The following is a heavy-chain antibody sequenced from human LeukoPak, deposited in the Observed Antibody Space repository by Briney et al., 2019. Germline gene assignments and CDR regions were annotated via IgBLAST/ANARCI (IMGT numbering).Heavy chain of an antibody. V-gene: IGHV1-2*02. D-gene: IGHD2-8*01. Sequence: ASVKVSCKASGYTFTGYYMHWVQQAPGQGLEWMGWINPNSGGTNYAQKFQGRVTMTRDTSISTAYMELSRLRSDETAVYYCARGHCTNGVCYDYWGQGTLVTVSS. CDR3: ARGHCTNGVCYDY. J-gene: IGHJ4*02. CDR2: INPNSGGT. CDR1: GYTFTGYY.